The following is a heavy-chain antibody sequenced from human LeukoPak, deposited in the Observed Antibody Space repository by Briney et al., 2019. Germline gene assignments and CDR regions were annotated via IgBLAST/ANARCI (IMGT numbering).Heavy chain of an antibody. V-gene: IGHV3-74*01. D-gene: IGHD1-26*01. J-gene: IGHJ4*02. CDR2: ISTDGSIT. CDR3: ARDVGGSYPPYYFDY. CDR1: GFTFSNYW. Sequence: GGSLRLSCAASGFTFSNYWMHWVRQAPGKGLVWVSRISTDGSITNYADSVKGRFTISRDNAKNSLYLQMSSLRAEDTAVYYCARDVGGSYPPYYFDYWGQGTLVTVSS.